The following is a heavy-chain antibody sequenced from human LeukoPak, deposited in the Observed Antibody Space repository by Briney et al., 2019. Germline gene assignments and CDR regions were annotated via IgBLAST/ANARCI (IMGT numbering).Heavy chain of an antibody. Sequence: GGSLRLSCAASGFTFSSYAMSWVRQAPGKGLEWVSAISGSGASTYYADSVKGRFTISRGNSKNTVYLQMNSLRADDTAVYYCAKEYRTGSTRLGFDYWGQGTLVTVSS. CDR1: GFTFSSYA. V-gene: IGHV3-23*01. CDR3: AKEYRTGSTRLGFDY. CDR2: ISGSGAST. D-gene: IGHD1-7*01. J-gene: IGHJ4*02.